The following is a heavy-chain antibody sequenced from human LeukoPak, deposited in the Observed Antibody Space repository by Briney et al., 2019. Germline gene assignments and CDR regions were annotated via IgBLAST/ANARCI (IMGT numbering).Heavy chain of an antibody. Sequence: SESLSLTCAVHGGSFSTYYWSWIRLPPGKGLEWIGEINHSGSTNYNPSLKSRVTISVDTSKNQFSLKLSSVTAADTAVYYCARYRMDIVVRQDAFDIWGQGTMVTVSS. CDR3: ARYRMDIVVRQDAFDI. V-gene: IGHV4-34*01. D-gene: IGHD2-15*01. CDR2: INHSGST. J-gene: IGHJ3*02. CDR1: GGSFSTYY.